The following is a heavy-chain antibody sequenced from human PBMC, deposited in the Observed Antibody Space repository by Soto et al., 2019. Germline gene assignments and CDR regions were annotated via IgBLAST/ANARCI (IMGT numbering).Heavy chain of an antibody. CDR3: AREQWFGESYYFDY. CDR1: GYTFTGYY. V-gene: IGHV1-2*04. Sequence: GASVKVSCKASGYTFTGYYMHWVRQAPGQGLEWMGWINPNSGGTNYAQKFQGWVTMTRDTSISTAYMELSRLRSDDTAVYYCAREQWFGESYYFDYWGQGTLVTVSS. J-gene: IGHJ4*02. CDR2: INPNSGGT. D-gene: IGHD3-10*01.